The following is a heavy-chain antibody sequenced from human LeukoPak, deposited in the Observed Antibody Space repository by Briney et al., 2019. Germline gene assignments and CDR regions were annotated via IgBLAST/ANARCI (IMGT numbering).Heavy chain of an antibody. V-gene: IGHV4-39*07. CDR1: GGSISSSSYY. D-gene: IGHD3-3*01. J-gene: IGHJ4*02. CDR2: INHSGST. CDR3: AREGNTIFGVVIIGHYFDY. Sequence: PSETLSLTCTVSGGSISSSSYYWGWIRQPPGKGLEWIGEINHSGSTNYNPSLKSRVTISVDTSKNQFSLKLSSVTAADTAVYYCAREGNTIFGVVIIGHYFDYWGQGTLVTVSS.